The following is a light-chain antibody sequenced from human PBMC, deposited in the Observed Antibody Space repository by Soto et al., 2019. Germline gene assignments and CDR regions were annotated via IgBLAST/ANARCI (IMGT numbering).Light chain of an antibody. J-gene: IGKJ1*01. Sequence: DIQMTQSPSTLSACVGDRVTITCRASQSISSWLAWYQQKPGKAPKLLIYDASSLESGVPSRFSGSGSGTEFTLTISSLQPDDFATYYCQQYNSYSGTLGQGTKVDIK. CDR3: QQYNSYSGT. CDR1: QSISSW. V-gene: IGKV1-5*01. CDR2: DAS.